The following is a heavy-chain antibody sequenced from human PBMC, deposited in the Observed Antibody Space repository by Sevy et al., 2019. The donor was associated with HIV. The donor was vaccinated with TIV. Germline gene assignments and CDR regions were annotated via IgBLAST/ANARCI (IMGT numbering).Heavy chain of an antibody. CDR2: MSGSGGDT. V-gene: IGHV3-23*01. CDR1: GFTFRTYV. CDR3: AKDRVSGTYYTGDFDY. Sequence: GGSLRLSCVASGFTFRTYVMTWVRQAPGKGLEWVSVMSGSGGDTYYADSVKGRFTISRDNSNNTLYLQMNSLRAEDTAVYYCAKDRVSGTYYTGDFDYWGQGTLVTVSS. D-gene: IGHD3-10*01. J-gene: IGHJ4*02.